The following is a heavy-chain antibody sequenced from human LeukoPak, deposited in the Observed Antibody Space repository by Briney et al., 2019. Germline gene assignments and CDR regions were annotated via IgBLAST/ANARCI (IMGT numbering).Heavy chain of an antibody. J-gene: IGHJ4*02. D-gene: IGHD2-2*01. CDR2: IKQDGSEK. CDR3: AREGDCSSTSCYLY. CDR1: GFTFSSYW. V-gene: IGHV3-7*01. Sequence: GGSLRLSCAASGFTFSSYWMSWVRQAPGKGLEWVANIKQDGSEKYYVDSVKGRFTISRDNAKNSLYLQMNSLRAEDTAVYYCAREGDCSSTSCYLYWGQGTLVTVSS.